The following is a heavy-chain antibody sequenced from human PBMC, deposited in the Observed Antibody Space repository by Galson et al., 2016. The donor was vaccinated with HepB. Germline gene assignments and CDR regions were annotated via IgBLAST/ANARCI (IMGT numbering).Heavy chain of an antibody. V-gene: IGHV4-39*07. CDR1: GGSISSSNSF. CDR2: ISYTGNT. J-gene: IGHJ4*02. CDR3: AKRAGLSGTPFDY. Sequence: SETLSLTCTVSGGSISSSNSFWGWIRQPPGKGLEWIGIISYTGNTYYNPSLKSRVTISVDTSKNRFSPNLSSVTAADTAVYYCAKRAGLSGTPFDYWGQGSLVTVSS. D-gene: IGHD3-10*01.